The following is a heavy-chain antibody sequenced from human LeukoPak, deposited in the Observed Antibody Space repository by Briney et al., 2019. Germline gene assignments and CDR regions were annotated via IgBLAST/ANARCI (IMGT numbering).Heavy chain of an antibody. CDR1: GYTFTSYD. D-gene: IGHD6-6*01. CDR3: ARRMVAARLYYYYGMDV. CDR2: MNPDSGNT. Sequence: PEASVKVSCKASGYTFTSYDINWVRQATGQGLEWMGWMNPDSGNTGYAQKFQGRVTMTRNTSISTAYMELSSLRSEDTAVYYCARRMVAARLYYYYGMDVWGQGTTVTVSS. J-gene: IGHJ6*02. V-gene: IGHV1-8*01.